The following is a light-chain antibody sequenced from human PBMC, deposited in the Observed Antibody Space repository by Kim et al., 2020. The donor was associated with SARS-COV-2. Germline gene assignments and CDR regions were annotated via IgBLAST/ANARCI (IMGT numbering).Light chain of an antibody. J-gene: IGKJ4*01. CDR3: QQYDSWPPLT. V-gene: IGKV3-15*01. CDR2: GAS. CDR1: QTVSNK. Sequence: SPGEIVTLSCRASQTVSNKLAWYQQKLGRAPRLLIYGASTRATGIPARFSGSGSGTDFTLTISSLQSEDFAIYYCQQYDSWPPLTFGGGTKVDIK.